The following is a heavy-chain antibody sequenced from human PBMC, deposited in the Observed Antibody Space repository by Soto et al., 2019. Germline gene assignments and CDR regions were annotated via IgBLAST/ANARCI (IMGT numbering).Heavy chain of an antibody. V-gene: IGHV2-5*02. CDR3: APRPGFSMSFDS. CDR2: IYWDDDK. J-gene: IGHJ4*02. CDR1: GFSLSTYGVG. Sequence: SGPMLVNPTQTLTLTCTFSGFSLSTYGVGVAWVRQTPGKALEWLALIYWDDDKRYSPSLETRLTITKDTSENHLVLTMTDMDPVDTGTYYCAPRPGFSMSFDSWGQGALVTVSS.